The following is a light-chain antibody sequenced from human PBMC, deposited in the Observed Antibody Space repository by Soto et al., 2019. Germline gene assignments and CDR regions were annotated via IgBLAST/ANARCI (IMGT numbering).Light chain of an antibody. CDR2: GAS. CDR3: QQYGSSPQNT. Sequence: EIVLTQSPGTLSLSPGERATLSCRASQSVSSSYLAWYQQKPGQAPRLLIYGASSRATGIPDRFSGSGSGTVITLTISRLEPEDFAVYYCQQYGSSPQNTFGQGTKLEIK. CDR1: QSVSSSY. V-gene: IGKV3-20*01. J-gene: IGKJ2*01.